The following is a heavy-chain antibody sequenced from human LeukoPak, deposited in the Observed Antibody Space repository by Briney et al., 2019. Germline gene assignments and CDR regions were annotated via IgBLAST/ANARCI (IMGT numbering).Heavy chain of an antibody. J-gene: IGHJ4*02. CDR1: GFSLSTSGVG. Sequence: SGPTLVKPTQTLTLTCTFSGFSLSTSGVGVGWIRQPPGKALEWLSLIYWDDDKRYSPSLKSRLTITKDTSKNQVVLTMTNMDPVDTATYYCAHQNRWLLIREYFDYWGQGTLVTVSS. CDR2: IYWDDDK. D-gene: IGHD5-24*01. CDR3: AHQNRWLLIREYFDY. V-gene: IGHV2-5*02.